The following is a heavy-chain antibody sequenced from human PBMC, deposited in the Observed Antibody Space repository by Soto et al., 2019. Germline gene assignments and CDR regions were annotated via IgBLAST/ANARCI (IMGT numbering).Heavy chain of an antibody. J-gene: IGHJ4*02. D-gene: IGHD3-10*01. Sequence: QVQLVQSGAEVKRPGSSVKVSCKASGDTFNFYSINWVRQAPGLGLEWMGRVNPILSMSNYAQRFQGRVTMTADKSTSTAYMDLSGLSSEDTAIYYCATSYGSGYRAFDFWGQGALVTVSS. CDR1: GDTFNFYS. CDR2: VNPILSMS. V-gene: IGHV1-69*04. CDR3: ATSYGSGYRAFDF.